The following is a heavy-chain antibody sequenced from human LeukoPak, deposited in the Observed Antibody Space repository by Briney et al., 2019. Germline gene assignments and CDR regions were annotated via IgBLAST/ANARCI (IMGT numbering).Heavy chain of an antibody. J-gene: IGHJ3*02. V-gene: IGHV4-4*07. CDR1: GGSISSYY. CDR3: ARQKCTSTSCLTKNAFDI. CDR2: IYTSGST. D-gene: IGHD2-2*01. Sequence: PSETLSLTCTVSGGSISSYYWSWIRQPAGKGLEWIGRIYTSGSTNYNPSLESRVTISVDTSKNQFSLDLRSVTAADTAVYYCARQKCTSTSCLTKNAFDIWGQGTMVTVSS.